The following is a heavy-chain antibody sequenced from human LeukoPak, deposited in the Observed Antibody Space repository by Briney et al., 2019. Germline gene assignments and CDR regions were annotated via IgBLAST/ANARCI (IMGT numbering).Heavy chain of an antibody. CDR2: IYTSGNT. V-gene: IGHV4-4*07. D-gene: IGHD6-19*01. Sequence: SETLSLTCTVSGGSISSYYWSWIRQPAGKGLEWIGRIYTSGNTNYNPSLKSRVTISVDKSKNQFSLKLSSVTAADTAVYYCARYDVGWYYFDYWGQGTLVTVSS. CDR3: ARYDVGWYYFDY. J-gene: IGHJ4*02. CDR1: GGSISSYY.